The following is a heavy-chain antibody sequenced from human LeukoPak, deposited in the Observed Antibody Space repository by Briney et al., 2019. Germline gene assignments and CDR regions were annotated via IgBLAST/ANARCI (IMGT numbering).Heavy chain of an antibody. V-gene: IGHV3-48*01. CDR1: GFTFSSYS. CDR3: ARESLVGGDDAFDI. Sequence: GSLRLSCAASGFTFSSYSMNWVRQAPGKGLEWVSYIITSSSTIHYADSVKGRFTISRDNAKNSLYLQMNSLRAEDTAVCYCARESLVGGDDAFDIWGQGTMVTVSS. CDR2: IITSSSTI. J-gene: IGHJ3*02. D-gene: IGHD2-21*01.